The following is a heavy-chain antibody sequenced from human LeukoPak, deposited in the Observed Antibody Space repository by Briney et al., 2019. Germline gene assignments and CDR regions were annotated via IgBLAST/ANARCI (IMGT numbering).Heavy chain of an antibody. CDR2: IRSKANSYAT. J-gene: IGHJ4*02. CDR1: GFTFSGSA. Sequence: GGSLRLSCAASGFTFSGSAMHWVRQASGKGLEWVGRIRSKANSYATAYAASVKGRFTISRDDSKNTAYLQMNSLKTEDTAVYYCAKWFYVVVPAANYYFDYWGQGTLVTVSS. D-gene: IGHD2-2*01. CDR3: AKWFYVVVPAANYYFDY. V-gene: IGHV3-73*01.